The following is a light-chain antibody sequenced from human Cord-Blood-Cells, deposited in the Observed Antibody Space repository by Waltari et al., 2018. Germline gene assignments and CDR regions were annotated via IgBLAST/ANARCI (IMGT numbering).Light chain of an antibody. CDR2: GAS. J-gene: IGKJ4*01. V-gene: IGKV3-15*01. CDR1: QSVSSN. CDR3: QQYNNWPLT. Sequence: DIVMTQSPATLSVSLGGRATLSCRASQSVSSNLAWYQQKPGQAPRLLIYGASTRATGIPARFSGSGSGTEFTLTISSLQSEDFAVYYCQQYNNWPLTFGGGTKVEIK.